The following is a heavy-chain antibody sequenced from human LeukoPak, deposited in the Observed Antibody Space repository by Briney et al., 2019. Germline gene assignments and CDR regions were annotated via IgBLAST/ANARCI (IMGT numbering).Heavy chain of an antibody. CDR2: INSDGSST. D-gene: IGHD4-17*01. CDR3: ARDGQDYGDYFWYFDY. J-gene: IGHJ4*02. Sequence: GGSLRLSCAASGFTFSSYWMHWVRQAPGKGLVWVSRINSDGSSTSYADSVKGRFTISRDNAKNTLYLQMNSLRAEDTAVYYCARDGQDYGDYFWYFDYWGQGTLVTVSS. V-gene: IGHV3-74*01. CDR1: GFTFSSYW.